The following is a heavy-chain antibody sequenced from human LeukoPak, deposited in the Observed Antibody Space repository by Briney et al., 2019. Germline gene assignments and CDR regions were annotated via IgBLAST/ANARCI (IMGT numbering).Heavy chain of an antibody. CDR3: ARANFLYCSSSTCLFDY. D-gene: IGHD2-2*01. Sequence: ASVKVSCKASGYTFTGYYMHWVRQAPGQGFEWMGWINPNDGDTNYAQKFQGRVTMTRDTSISTAHMEVSRLRSDDTAVYYCARANFLYCSSSTCLFDYWGQGTLVTVSS. CDR1: GYTFTGYY. J-gene: IGHJ4*02. CDR2: INPNDGDT. V-gene: IGHV1-2*02.